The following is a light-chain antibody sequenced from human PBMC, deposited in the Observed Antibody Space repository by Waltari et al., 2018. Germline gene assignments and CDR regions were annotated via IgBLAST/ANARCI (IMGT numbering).Light chain of an antibody. CDR2: EVT. J-gene: IGLJ2*01. Sequence: QSALTQPASVSGSPGQSITISCTGTNSDVGSYNYVSWYQQHPGKAPKLMIYEVTNRPSGLSNRFSGSKSGNTAYLTITELQAEDEADYYCSSYAGNDLVIFGGGTKLTVL. V-gene: IGLV2-14*01. CDR3: SSYAGNDLVI. CDR1: NSDVGSYNY.